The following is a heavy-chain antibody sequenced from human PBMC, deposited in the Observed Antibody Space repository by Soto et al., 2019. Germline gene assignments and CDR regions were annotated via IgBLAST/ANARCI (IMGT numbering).Heavy chain of an antibody. CDR3: ARRFVATIQYFDY. CDR2: IYYSGST. Sequence: PSETLSLTCTVSGGSISSSSYYWGWIRQPPGKGLEWIGSIYYSGSTYYNPSLKGRVTISVDTSKNQFSLKLSSVTAADTAVYYCARRFVATIQYFDYWGQGTLVTVSS. D-gene: IGHD5-12*01. V-gene: IGHV4-39*01. CDR1: GGSISSSSYY. J-gene: IGHJ4*02.